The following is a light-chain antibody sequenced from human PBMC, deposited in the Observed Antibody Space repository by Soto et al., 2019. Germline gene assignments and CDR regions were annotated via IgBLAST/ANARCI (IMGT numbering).Light chain of an antibody. CDR3: SSYTSGSLRV. CDR2: EVS. J-gene: IGLJ1*01. V-gene: IGLV2-14*01. Sequence: ALTQPRSVSGSPGQSVTISCTGTSSDVGGYNYVSWYQQHPGKAPKLLIYEVSYRPSGVSDRFSGSKSANTASLTISGLQAEDEADYYCSSYTSGSLRVFGTGTKVTVL. CDR1: SSDVGGYNY.